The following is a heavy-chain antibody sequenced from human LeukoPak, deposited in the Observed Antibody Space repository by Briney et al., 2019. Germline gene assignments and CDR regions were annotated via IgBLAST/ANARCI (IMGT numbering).Heavy chain of an antibody. V-gene: IGHV1-69*05. Sequence: SVKVSCKASGGTFSSYAISWVRQAPGQGLEWMGGIIPIFGTANYAQKFQGRVTITTDESTSTAYMELSSPRSEDTAVYYCARSQQGFWSGRDAFDIWGQGTMVTVSS. D-gene: IGHD3-3*01. J-gene: IGHJ3*02. CDR3: ARSQQGFWSGRDAFDI. CDR1: GGTFSSYA. CDR2: IIPIFGTA.